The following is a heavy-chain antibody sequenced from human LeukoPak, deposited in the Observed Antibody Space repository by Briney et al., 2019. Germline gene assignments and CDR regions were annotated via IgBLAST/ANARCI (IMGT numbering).Heavy chain of an antibody. CDR3: ARDRSGYGDYYYYGMDV. J-gene: IGHJ6*02. V-gene: IGHV3-33*01. Sequence: GGSLRLSCAASGFTFSSYGMHWVRQASGKGLEWVAVIWYNGSNKYYADSVKGRFTISRDNSKNTLYLQMNSLRAEDTAVYYCARDRSGYGDYYYYGMDVWGQGTTVTVSS. CDR1: GFTFSSYG. D-gene: IGHD4-17*01. CDR2: IWYNGSNK.